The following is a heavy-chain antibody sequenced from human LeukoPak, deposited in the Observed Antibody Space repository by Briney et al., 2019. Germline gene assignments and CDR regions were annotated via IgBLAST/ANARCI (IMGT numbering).Heavy chain of an antibody. D-gene: IGHD1-26*01. Sequence: SETLSLTCTVSGGSISSYYWSWIRQPPGKGLERIGYIYYSGSTNYNPSLKSRVTISVDTSKNQFSLKLSSVTAADTAVYYCARDRRSTNWYFDLWGRGTLVTVSS. J-gene: IGHJ2*01. CDR3: ARDRRSTNWYFDL. CDR1: GGSISSYY. CDR2: IYYSGST. V-gene: IGHV4-59*01.